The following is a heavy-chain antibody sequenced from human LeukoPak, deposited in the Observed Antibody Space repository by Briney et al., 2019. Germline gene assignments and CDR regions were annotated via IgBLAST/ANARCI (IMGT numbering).Heavy chain of an antibody. CDR2: ISSSSSYI. J-gene: IGHJ4*02. D-gene: IGHD2-21*02. V-gene: IGHV3-21*01. CDR1: GFTFSTYS. CDR3: ARRGRLKFDY. Sequence: PGGSLRLSCAASGFTFSTYSMNWVRQAPGRGLEWVSSISSSSSYIYYADSVKGRFTISRDNAKNSLYLQMNSLRAEDTAVYYCARRGRLKFDYWGQGTLVTVSS.